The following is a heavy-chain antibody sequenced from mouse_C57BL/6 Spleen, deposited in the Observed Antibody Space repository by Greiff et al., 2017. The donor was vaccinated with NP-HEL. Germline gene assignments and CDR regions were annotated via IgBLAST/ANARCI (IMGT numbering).Heavy chain of an antibody. V-gene: IGHV1-54*01. CDR2: INPGSGGT. CDR3: ARGRGAY. D-gene: IGHD1-1*01. Sequence: QVQLKESGAELVRPGTSVTVSCKASGYAFTNYLIEWVKQRPGQGLEWIGVINPGSGGTNYNEKFKGKATLTADKSSSTAYMQLSSLTSEDSAVYFWARGRGAYWGQGTLVTVSA. CDR1: GYAFTNYL. J-gene: IGHJ3*01.